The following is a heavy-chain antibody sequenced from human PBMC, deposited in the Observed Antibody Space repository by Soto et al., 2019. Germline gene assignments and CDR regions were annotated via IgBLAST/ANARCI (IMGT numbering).Heavy chain of an antibody. CDR1: GYTSTSYG. CDR3: ARDSGTSPWTAMVDY. V-gene: IGHV1-18*04. CDR2: ISAYNGNT. J-gene: IGHJ4*02. Sequence: KKTRASVKVSFKASGYTSTSYGISWVRQVPGQGLEWMGWISAYNGNTNYAQKLQGRVTMTKDTSTSTAYRELRSLRSDDTAVYYCARDSGTSPWTAMVDYWGQGTLVTVSS. D-gene: IGHD5-18*01.